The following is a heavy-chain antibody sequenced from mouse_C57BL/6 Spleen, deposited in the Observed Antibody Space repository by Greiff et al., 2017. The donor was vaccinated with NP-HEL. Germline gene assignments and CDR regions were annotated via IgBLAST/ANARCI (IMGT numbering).Heavy chain of an antibody. CDR2: IHPNSGST. CDR1: GYTFTSYW. D-gene: IGHD2-2*01. V-gene: IGHV1-64*01. CDR3: ARGGIYYGYPWFAY. J-gene: IGHJ3*01. Sequence: QVQLQQPGAELVKPGASVKLSCKASGYTFTSYWMHWVKQRPGQGLEWIGMIHPNSGSTNYNEKFKSKATLTVDKSSSTAYMQLSSLTSEDSAVYYCARGGIYYGYPWFAYWGQGTLVTVSA.